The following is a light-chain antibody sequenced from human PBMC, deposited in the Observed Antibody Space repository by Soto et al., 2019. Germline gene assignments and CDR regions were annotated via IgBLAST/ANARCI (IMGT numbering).Light chain of an antibody. Sequence: DIQMTQSPSTLSASVGDRVTITCRASQSISTRLAWLQQKPGKAPKLLISKASNLESGVPSRFSGSGSGTDFTLTISSLQPDDSATYYCQQYNSYRAFGQGTKVEIK. J-gene: IGKJ1*01. CDR2: KAS. CDR3: QQYNSYRA. V-gene: IGKV1-5*03. CDR1: QSISTR.